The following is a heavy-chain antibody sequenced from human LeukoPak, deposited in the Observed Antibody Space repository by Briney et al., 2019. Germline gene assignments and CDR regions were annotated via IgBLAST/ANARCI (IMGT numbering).Heavy chain of an antibody. J-gene: IGHJ5*02. CDR3: ARVGIAVAGTGNWFDP. Sequence: SETLSLTCAVYGGSFSGYYWSWIRQPPRKGLEWIGEINHSGSTNYNPSLKSRVTISVDTSKNQFSLKLSSVTAADTAVYYCARVGIAVAGTGNWFDPWGQGTLVTVSS. D-gene: IGHD6-19*01. CDR1: GGSFSGYY. CDR2: INHSGST. V-gene: IGHV4-34*01.